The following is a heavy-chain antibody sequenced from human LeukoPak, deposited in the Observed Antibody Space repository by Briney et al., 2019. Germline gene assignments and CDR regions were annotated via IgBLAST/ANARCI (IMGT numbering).Heavy chain of an antibody. CDR1: GFTFSSYG. Sequence: GGSLRLSCAASGFTFSSYGMHWVRQAPGKGLGWVAFIRYDGSNKYYADSVKGRFTISRDNSKNTLYLQMNSLRAEDTAVYYCARDTSSAWGVYFDYWGQGTLVTVSS. V-gene: IGHV3-30*02. CDR3: ARDTSSAWGVYFDY. CDR2: IRYDGSNK. J-gene: IGHJ4*02. D-gene: IGHD3-16*01.